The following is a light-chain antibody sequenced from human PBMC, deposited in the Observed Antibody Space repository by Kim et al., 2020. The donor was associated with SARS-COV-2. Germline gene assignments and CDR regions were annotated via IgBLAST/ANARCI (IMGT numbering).Light chain of an antibody. V-gene: IGKV3-20*01. J-gene: IGKJ4*01. CDR3: QQYGRSPRT. CDR1: QSVSSSY. CDR2: GAS. Sequence: EVVLTQSPGTLSLSPGERATLSCRASQSVSSSYLAWYQKKPGQAPSLLIHGASSRATGIPDRFSGSGSGTDFTLIISRLEPEDFALYYCQQYGRSPRTFGGGTKVDIK.